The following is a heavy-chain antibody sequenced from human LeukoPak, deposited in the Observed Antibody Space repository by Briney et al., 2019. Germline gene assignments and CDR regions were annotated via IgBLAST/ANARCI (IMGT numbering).Heavy chain of an antibody. Sequence: PGGSLRLSCAASGFSFSDFYMSWIRQAPGQGLEWVSYITDTDSTIYYADSVKGRFTISRDDAKNSLYLQMNSLRAEDTAVYYCARDRKFSSYGVDYWGQGTLVTVSS. CDR2: ITDTDSTI. J-gene: IGHJ4*02. CDR1: GFSFSDFY. CDR3: ARDRKFSSYGVDY. V-gene: IGHV3-11*04. D-gene: IGHD5-18*01.